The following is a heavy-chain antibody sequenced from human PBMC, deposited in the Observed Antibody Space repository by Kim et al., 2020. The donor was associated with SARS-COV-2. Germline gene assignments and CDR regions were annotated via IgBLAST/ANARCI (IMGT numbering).Heavy chain of an antibody. Sequence: GGSLRLSCAASGFNFSSYSMNWVRQAPGKGLEWVSYISSSSTIYYAASVKGRFTISRDNAKNSLYLQMNSLIDADTAVYYCARATYYGFWSGEFYGVDVWGPGTTGTVSS. CDR1: GFNFSSYS. V-gene: IGHV3-48*02. CDR2: ISSSSTI. J-gene: IGHJ6*02. D-gene: IGHD3-3*01. CDR3: ARATYYGFWSGEFYGVDV.